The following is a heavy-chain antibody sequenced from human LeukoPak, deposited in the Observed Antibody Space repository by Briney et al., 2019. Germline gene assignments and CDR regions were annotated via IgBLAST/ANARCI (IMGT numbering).Heavy chain of an antibody. CDR1: GGSISSGGYY. Sequence: PSETLSLTCTVPGGSISSGGYYWSWIRQHPGKGLEWIGYIYYSGSTYYNLSLKSRVTISVDTSKNQFSLMLSSVTAADTAVYYCARGRYDILTGYDDAFDIWGQGTMVTVSS. CDR3: ARGRYDILTGYDDAFDI. CDR2: IYYSGST. D-gene: IGHD3-9*01. J-gene: IGHJ3*02. V-gene: IGHV4-31*03.